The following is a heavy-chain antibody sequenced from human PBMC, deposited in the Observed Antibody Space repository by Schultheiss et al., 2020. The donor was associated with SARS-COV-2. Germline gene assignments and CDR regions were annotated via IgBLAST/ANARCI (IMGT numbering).Heavy chain of an antibody. Sequence: SETLSLTCTVSGGSISSNIYYWSWIRQPAGKGLEWIGRIYTSGSTNYNPSLKSRVTMSVDTSKNQFSLKLSSVTAADTAVYYCARDQGYYDSSGYRDYWGQGTLVTVSS. D-gene: IGHD3-22*01. J-gene: IGHJ4*02. V-gene: IGHV4-61*02. CDR2: IYTSGST. CDR3: ARDQGYYDSSGYRDY. CDR1: GGSISSNIYY.